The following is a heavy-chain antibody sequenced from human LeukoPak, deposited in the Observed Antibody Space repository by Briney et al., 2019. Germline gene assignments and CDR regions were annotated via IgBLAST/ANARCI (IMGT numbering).Heavy chain of an antibody. D-gene: IGHD3-22*01. CDR1: GLTFSNFA. V-gene: IGHV3-23*01. CDR2: ISGGGDST. J-gene: IGHJ4*02. CDR3: AKDAIGITMIVVVITYFGY. Sequence: QPGGSLRLSCAASGLTFSNFAMSGVRQAPGKGLEWVSAISGGGDSTYYADSVKGRFTVSRDNSKNTLYLQMNSLRAEDTAVYYCAKDAIGITMIVVVITYFGYCGQGTLVTVSS.